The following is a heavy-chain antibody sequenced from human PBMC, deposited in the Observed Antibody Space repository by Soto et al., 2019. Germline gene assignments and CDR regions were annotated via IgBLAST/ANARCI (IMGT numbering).Heavy chain of an antibody. CDR3: ARANTGYSSSWYDY. D-gene: IGHD6-13*01. CDR1: GGSISSYY. V-gene: IGHV4-59*01. CDR2: IYYSGST. J-gene: IGHJ4*02. Sequence: PSETLSLTCTVSGGSISSYYWSWIRQPPGKGLEWIGYIYYSGSTNYNPSLKSRVTISVDTSKNQFSLKLSSVTAADTAVYYCARANTGYSSSWYDYWGQGTLVTVSS.